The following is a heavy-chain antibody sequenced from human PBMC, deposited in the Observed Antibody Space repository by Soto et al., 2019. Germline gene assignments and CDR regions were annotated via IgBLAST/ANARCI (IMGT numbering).Heavy chain of an antibody. D-gene: IGHD3-10*01. CDR1: RFTFSNYA. CDR3: AWGDLGGSGFPASYYYSGLDV. J-gene: IGHJ6*02. V-gene: IGHV3-23*01. CDR2: VSAGGDIT. Sequence: EVQLLESGGDLVQSGGSLRLSCAASRFTFSNYAMSWDRQAPGKGLEWVSSVSAGGDITYYADSVKGRITISRDNSNNALFLQMNTLRADDTALYWCAWGDLGGSGFPASYYYSGLDVWVQGTTVTVSS.